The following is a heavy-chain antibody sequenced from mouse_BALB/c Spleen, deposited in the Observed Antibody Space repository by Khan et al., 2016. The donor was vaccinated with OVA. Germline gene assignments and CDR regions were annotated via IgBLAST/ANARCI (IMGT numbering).Heavy chain of an antibody. V-gene: IGHV5-9-3*01. CDR3: ARQGGIDDGAFDY. J-gene: IGHJ2*01. Sequence: EVELVESGGGLVKPGGSLKLSCAASGFTFYNYAMSWVRQTPEKSLEWVATVSSGGSFTYYPDSVKGRFTISRDNAKNTLYLQMNSLRSEDTASYYCARQGGIDDGAFDYWGQGTTLTVSS. CDR1: GFTFYNYA. CDR2: VSSGGSFT. D-gene: IGHD2-3*01.